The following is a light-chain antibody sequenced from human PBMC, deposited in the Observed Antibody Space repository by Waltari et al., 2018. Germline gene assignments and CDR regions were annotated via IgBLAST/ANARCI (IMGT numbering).Light chain of an antibody. CDR3: HQHYTTPWT. V-gene: IGKV1-33*01. Sequence: DIHMTQSPSSLSASAGDRVTITCQASQDISNYLNWYQQKPGKAPKLLIYDASNLETGVPSRFSGSGSGTDFTFTINSLQAEDVAVYYCHQHYTTPWTFGQGTKVEIK. CDR1: QDISNY. CDR2: DAS. J-gene: IGKJ1*01.